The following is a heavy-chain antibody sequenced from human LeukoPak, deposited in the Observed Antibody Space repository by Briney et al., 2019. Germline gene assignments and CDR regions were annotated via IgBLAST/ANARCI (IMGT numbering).Heavy chain of an antibody. Sequence: ASVTVSCKASGYTFTDYCMHWVRQAPGQGLEWMGWINPNSGGTNYAQKFQGRVTMTTDTSTSTAYMELRSLRSDDTAVYYCARLVLKGVDAFDIWGQGTMVTVSS. CDR3: ARLVLKGVDAFDI. CDR2: INPNSGGT. V-gene: IGHV1-2*02. D-gene: IGHD2-21*01. J-gene: IGHJ3*02. CDR1: GYTFTDYC.